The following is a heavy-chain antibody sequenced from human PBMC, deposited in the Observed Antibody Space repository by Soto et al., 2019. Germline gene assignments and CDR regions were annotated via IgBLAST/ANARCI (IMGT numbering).Heavy chain of an antibody. CDR3: ERGGYCSGGSCFILEY. D-gene: IGHD2-15*01. Sequence: PSETLSLTCTVSGGSLSTFYWSWIRQPPGKGLEWIGYIDYSGSTNYNPSLKSRVTISVDTSKNQFSLKLSSVTAADTAVYYCERGGYCSGGSCFILEYWGQGTLVTVSS. J-gene: IGHJ4*02. CDR1: GGSLSTFY. CDR2: IDYSGST. V-gene: IGHV4-59*01.